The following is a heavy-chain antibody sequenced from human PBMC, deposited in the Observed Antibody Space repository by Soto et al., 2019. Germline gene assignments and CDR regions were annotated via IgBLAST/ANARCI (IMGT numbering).Heavy chain of an antibody. CDR3: ARSRSTGRSNYGVRWFDP. CDR1: GGSISSGGYY. D-gene: IGHD4-4*01. J-gene: IGHJ5*02. Sequence: PSETLSLTCTVSGGSISSGGYYWSWIRQHPGKGLEWIGYIYYSGSTYYNPSLKSRVTISVDTSKNQFSLKLSSVTAADTAVYYCARSRSTGRSNYGVRWFDPWGQGTLVTVSS. CDR2: IYYSGST. V-gene: IGHV4-31*03.